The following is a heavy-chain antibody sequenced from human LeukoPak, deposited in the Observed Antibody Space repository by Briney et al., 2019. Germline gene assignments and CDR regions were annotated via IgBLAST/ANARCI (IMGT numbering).Heavy chain of an antibody. D-gene: IGHD3-9*01. CDR1: GFTFNTYT. V-gene: IGHV3-21*01. J-gene: IGHJ4*02. Sequence: PGGSLRLSCAASGFTFNTYTMNWVRQAPGKGLEWVSSITASSTAIYSADPVKGRFTTSRDNAKNFLYLQMNSLRAEDTAVYYCARTYYDILTGYNPYFDYWGQGILVTVSS. CDR3: ARTYYDILTGYNPYFDY. CDR2: ITASSTAI.